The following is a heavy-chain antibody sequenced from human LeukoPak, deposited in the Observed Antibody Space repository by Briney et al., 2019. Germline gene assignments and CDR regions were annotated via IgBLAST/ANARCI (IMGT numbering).Heavy chain of an antibody. CDR1: GFTFSSYA. CDR3: AKRGYCTTTSCYTSDFDY. D-gene: IGHD2-2*02. V-gene: IGHV3-23*01. CDR2: ISGSTGST. J-gene: IGHJ4*02. Sequence: GGSLRLSCAASGFTFSSYAMSWVRQAPGKGLEWVSAISGSTGSTYYADSVKGRFTISRDNSKNTLYLQMNSLRAEDTGVYYCAKRGYCTTTSCYTSDFDYWGQGTLVTVSS.